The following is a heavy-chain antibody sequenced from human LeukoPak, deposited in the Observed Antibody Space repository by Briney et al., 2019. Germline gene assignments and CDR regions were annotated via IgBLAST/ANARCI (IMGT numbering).Heavy chain of an antibody. D-gene: IGHD6-13*01. CDR2: IYHSGST. CDR3: AAGDSSSWYDYYYYYGMDV. CDR1: GGSISSSNW. J-gene: IGHJ6*02. Sequence: PSGTLSLTCAVSGGSISSSNWWSWVRQPPGKGLEWIGEIYHSGSTSYNPSLKSRVTISVDKSQNDFSLKLSSVTAADTAVYYCAAGDSSSWYDYYYYYGMDVWGQGTTVTVSS. V-gene: IGHV4-4*02.